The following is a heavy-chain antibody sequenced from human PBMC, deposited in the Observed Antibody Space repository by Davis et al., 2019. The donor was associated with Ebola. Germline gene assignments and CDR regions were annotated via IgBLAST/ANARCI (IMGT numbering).Heavy chain of an antibody. CDR3: ARTSIVGTTTNASDI. Sequence: AASVKVSCKASGYSFKNYAISWVRQAPGQGLEWMGCISAYNGNTNYAQKVLGKVTMTTDTSTGTAYLDLRSLRSDDTAGYFCARTSIVGTTTNASDIWGQGTLVTVSS. CDR2: ISAYNGNT. J-gene: IGHJ3*02. D-gene: IGHD1-26*01. V-gene: IGHV1-18*01. CDR1: GYSFKNYA.